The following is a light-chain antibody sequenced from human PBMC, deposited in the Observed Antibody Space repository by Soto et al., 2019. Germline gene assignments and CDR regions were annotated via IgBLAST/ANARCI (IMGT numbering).Light chain of an antibody. V-gene: IGLV2-8*01. CDR2: EVT. CDR1: SSDVGGYNY. Sequence: QSALTQPPSASGSPGQPVTISCTGTSSDVGGYNYVSWYQQHPGKAPKLMIYEVTKRPSGVPDRFSGSKSGNTASLTVSGLQAEEEADYYCSSYAGSNNYVFGTGTKVTVL. CDR3: SSYAGSNNYV. J-gene: IGLJ1*01.